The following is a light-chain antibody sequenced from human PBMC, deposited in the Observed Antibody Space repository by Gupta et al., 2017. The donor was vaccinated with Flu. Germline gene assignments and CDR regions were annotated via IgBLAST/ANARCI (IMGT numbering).Light chain of an antibody. CDR2: EVA. V-gene: IGLV2-23*02. CDR1: SSDLHTYSL. Sequence: GQAITISGSGTSSDLHTYSLVAWYQQLPGEAPELIIYEVAKRPSGVYNGFSGPRSGSTASLTVTGLQDEDEANDCSCSYAGGYVFGDGTKVTVL. CDR3: CSYAGGYV. J-gene: IGLJ1*01.